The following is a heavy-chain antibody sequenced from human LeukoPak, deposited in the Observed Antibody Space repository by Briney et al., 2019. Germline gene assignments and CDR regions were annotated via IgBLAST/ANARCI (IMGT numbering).Heavy chain of an antibody. J-gene: IGHJ1*01. D-gene: IGHD3-10*01. V-gene: IGHV3-23*01. CDR3: AKGPVLLWLTYFQH. CDR2: ISGSGGST. Sequence: HPGGSLRLSCAASGFTFSSYAMSWVRQAPGKGLEWVSAISGSGGSTYYADSVKGRFTISRDNSKNTLYLQMNSLRAEDTAVYYCAKGPVLLWLTYFQHWGQGTLVTVSS. CDR1: GFTFSSYA.